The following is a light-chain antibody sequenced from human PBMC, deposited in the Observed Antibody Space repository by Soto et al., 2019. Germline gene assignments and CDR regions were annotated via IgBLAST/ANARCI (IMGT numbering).Light chain of an antibody. V-gene: IGKV1-5*01. CDR3: QQYKSYSGT. Sequence: DIQMTQSPSTLSVSVGDRVTITCRASQSISNWLAWYQQKPGKAPKLLIYDASTLESGVPSKFSGSGSGTEFTLTISSLQPDDFATYYCQQYKSYSGTFGQGTKVEIK. CDR2: DAS. CDR1: QSISNW. J-gene: IGKJ1*01.